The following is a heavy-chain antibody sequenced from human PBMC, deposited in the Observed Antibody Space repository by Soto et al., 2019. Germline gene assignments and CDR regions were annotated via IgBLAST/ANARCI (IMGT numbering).Heavy chain of an antibody. D-gene: IGHD3-10*01. V-gene: IGHV3-23*01. Sequence: GGSLRLSCAASGFTFNNYAMSWVRQAPGKGLEWVSATSGDGSGAFYADSVKGRFTISRDNSQNTLSLQMRGLRVEDTAVYYCAKEHSARSPRTFEFWGRGALVTVSS. CDR3: AKEHSARSPRTFEF. J-gene: IGHJ4*02. CDR2: TSGDGSGA. CDR1: GFTFNNYA.